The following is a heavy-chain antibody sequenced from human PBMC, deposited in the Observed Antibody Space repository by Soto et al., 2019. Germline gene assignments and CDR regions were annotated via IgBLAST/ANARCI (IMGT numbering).Heavy chain of an antibody. V-gene: IGHV1-69*13. CDR1: GGTFSSYA. CDR3: ARPSEYSSSWYFPLDY. Sequence: GASVKVSCKASGGTFSSYAISWVRQAPGQGLEWMGGIIPIFGTANYAQKFQGRVTITADESTSTAYMELSSLRSEDTAVYYCARPSEYSSSWYFPLDYWGQGTLVTVSS. D-gene: IGHD6-13*01. CDR2: IIPIFGTA. J-gene: IGHJ4*02.